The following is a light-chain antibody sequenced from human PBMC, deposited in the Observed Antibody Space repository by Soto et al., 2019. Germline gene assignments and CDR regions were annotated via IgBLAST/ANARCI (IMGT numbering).Light chain of an antibody. CDR3: SSYTTSNTYV. Sequence: QSVLTQPPSVSGSPGQSVAISCTGTSSDVGSYNRVSWYQQPPGTAPKLIISEVSNRPSGVPDRFSGSKSGNTASLTISGLQAEDDADYYCSSYTTSNTYVFGTGTKVTVL. CDR2: EVS. J-gene: IGLJ1*01. CDR1: SSDVGSYNR. V-gene: IGLV2-18*02.